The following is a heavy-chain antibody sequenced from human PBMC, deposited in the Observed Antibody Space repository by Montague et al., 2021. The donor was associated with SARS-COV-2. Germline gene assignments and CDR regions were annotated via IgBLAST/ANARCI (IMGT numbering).Heavy chain of an antibody. CDR2: NNQSGST. V-gene: IGHV4-34*01. J-gene: IGHJ4*02. D-gene: IGHD3-22*01. CDR3: ARVAGGYYHDSSAYFDY. CDR1: GGSFSGYY. Sequence: SETLSLTCAVYGGSFSGYYWSWIRQPPGKGLEWIGENNQSGSTNYNPSLKSRVTLSVDTSKKQFSLKLSSLTAADTAVYYCARVAGGYYHDSSAYFDYWGQGSLVTVSS.